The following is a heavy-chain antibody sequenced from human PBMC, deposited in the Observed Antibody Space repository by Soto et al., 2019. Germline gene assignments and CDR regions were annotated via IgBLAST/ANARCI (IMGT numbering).Heavy chain of an antibody. Sequence: QIQLVQSGAEVKKPGASVKVSCKASGYTFTGFPIHWVRQAPGQRLEWMGWINAGSGKAESAQKFQRRVTINRDTSASTVYMELNSLRPEDTAVYYCARVEIVGFDYWGQGTLVTVSS. D-gene: IGHD2-2*03. V-gene: IGHV1-3*01. CDR3: ARVEIVGFDY. J-gene: IGHJ4*02. CDR1: GYTFTGFP. CDR2: INAGSGKA.